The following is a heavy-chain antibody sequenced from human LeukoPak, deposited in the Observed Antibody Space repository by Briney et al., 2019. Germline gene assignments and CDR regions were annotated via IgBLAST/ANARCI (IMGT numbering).Heavy chain of an antibody. CDR3: ARNRIWNDAGHDPFDI. CDR1: GASISSYY. Sequence: SETLSLTCNVSGASISSYYWSWIRQPAGKGLEWIGRIYTSANTNYSPSFKSRATISIDRSKNQFSLNLPSVTAADTAVYYCARNRIWNDAGHDPFDIWGQGTMVTVSS. CDR2: IYTSANT. V-gene: IGHV4-4*07. D-gene: IGHD1-1*01. J-gene: IGHJ3*02.